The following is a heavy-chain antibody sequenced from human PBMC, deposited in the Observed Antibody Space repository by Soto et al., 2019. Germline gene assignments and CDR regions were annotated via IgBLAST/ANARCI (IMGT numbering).Heavy chain of an antibody. CDR1: GGSISSYY. CDR3: ARYVGFCIGTTCNCWFDP. V-gene: IGHV4-59*01. D-gene: IGHD2-2*01. Sequence: PSETLSLTCTVSGGSISSYYWSWIRQPPGKGLEWIGYIYYSGSTNYNPSLKRRVTISVDTSKNQFSLKLSAVTPADPAVYYFARYVGFCIGTTCNCWFDPWGQETLVTVSS. J-gene: IGHJ5*02. CDR2: IYYSGST.